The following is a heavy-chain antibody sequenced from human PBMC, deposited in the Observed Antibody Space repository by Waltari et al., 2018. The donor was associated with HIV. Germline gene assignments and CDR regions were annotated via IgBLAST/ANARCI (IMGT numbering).Heavy chain of an antibody. CDR3: AREIAAAGTRWNYYYGMDV. Sequence: QVQLVQSGAEVKKPGASVKVSCKASGYTFTSYGISWVRQAPGQGLEWMGWISAYNGNTNYAQKLQCRVTMTTDTSTSTAYRELRSLRSDDPAVYYCAREIAAAGTRWNYYYGMDVWGQGTTVTVSS. CDR2: ISAYNGNT. CDR1: GYTFTSYG. V-gene: IGHV1-18*01. D-gene: IGHD6-13*01. J-gene: IGHJ6*02.